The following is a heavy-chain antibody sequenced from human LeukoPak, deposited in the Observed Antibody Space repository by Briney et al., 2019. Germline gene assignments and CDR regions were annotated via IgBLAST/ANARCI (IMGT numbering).Heavy chain of an antibody. Sequence: PGGSLRLSCAASGFSFSSYAMSWVRQAPGKGLEWVSAISKSGDSTFYADSVKGRFTISRDNSQNTLYVQMNSLRAEDTAVYYCAKDQGYSSAWHSRDGFDMWGQGTMVTVSS. J-gene: IGHJ3*02. CDR1: GFSFSSYA. CDR2: ISKSGDST. CDR3: AKDQGYSSAWHSRDGFDM. D-gene: IGHD6-19*01. V-gene: IGHV3-23*01.